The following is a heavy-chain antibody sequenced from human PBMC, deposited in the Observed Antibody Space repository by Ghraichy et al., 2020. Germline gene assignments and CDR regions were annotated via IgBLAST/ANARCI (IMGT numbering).Heavy chain of an antibody. CDR3: ARSSGYYYIDY. Sequence: SETLSLTCAVYGGSFSGYYWSWIRQPPGQGLEWIGEINHSGSTNSNPSLTRRVTISVDTSKNQFSLKLSSVTAADTAVYYCARSSGYYYIDYWGQGTLVTVSS. J-gene: IGHJ4*02. V-gene: IGHV4-34*01. CDR1: GGSFSGYY. D-gene: IGHD3-22*01. CDR2: INHSGST.